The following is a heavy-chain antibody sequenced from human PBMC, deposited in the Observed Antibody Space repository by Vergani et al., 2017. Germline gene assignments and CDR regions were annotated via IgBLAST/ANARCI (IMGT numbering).Heavy chain of an antibody. V-gene: IGHV4-39*07. D-gene: IGHD7-27*01. CDR2: IYYSGST. CDR3: ARGARRLGMSLAHFDY. CDR1: GGSISSSSYY. Sequence: QLQLQESGPGLVKPSETLSLTCTVSGGSISSSSYYWGWIRQPPGKGLEWIGSIYYSGSTYYNPSLKSRVTISVDTSKNQFSLKLSSVTAADTAVYYCARGARRLGMSLAHFDYWGQGTLVTVSS. J-gene: IGHJ4*02.